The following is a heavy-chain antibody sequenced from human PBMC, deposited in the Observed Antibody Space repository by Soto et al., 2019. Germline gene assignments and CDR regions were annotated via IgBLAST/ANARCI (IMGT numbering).Heavy chain of an antibody. J-gene: IGHJ4*02. CDR3: STGAPFSGSVFDY. CDR1: GFSFRTTW. Sequence: EVQLVESGGGLVKPGGSLRLSCAASGFSFRTTWMAWVRQAPGKGLEWVGRIKSKSAGETTDYADPVKGRFTISRDDSKDTLYLHMDSLETGDTALYYFSTGAPFSGSVFDYWGQGTLVTVSS. D-gene: IGHD1-26*01. V-gene: IGHV3-15*05. CDR2: IKSKSAGETT.